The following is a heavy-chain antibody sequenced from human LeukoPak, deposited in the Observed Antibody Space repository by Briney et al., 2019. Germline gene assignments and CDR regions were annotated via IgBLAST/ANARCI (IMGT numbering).Heavy chain of an antibody. CDR1: GGSISSYY. V-gene: IGHV4-59*01. D-gene: IGHD6-13*01. CDR3: ARGAAATY. CDR2: IYYSGST. Sequence: PSETLSLTCTVSGGSISSYYWSWIRQPPGKGLEWIGYIYYSGSTNYNPSLKSRVTISVDTSKNQFSLKLSSVTVADTAVYYCARGAAATYWGQGTLVTVSS. J-gene: IGHJ4*02.